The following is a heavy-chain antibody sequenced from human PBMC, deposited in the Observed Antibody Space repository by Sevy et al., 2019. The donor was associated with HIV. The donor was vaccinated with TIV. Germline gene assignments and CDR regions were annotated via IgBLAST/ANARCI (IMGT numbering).Heavy chain of an antibody. CDR2: IYYSGST. J-gene: IGHJ3*02. V-gene: IGHV4-39*01. Sequence: SETLSLTCTVSGGSISSSSYYWGWIRQPPGKGLEWIGSIYYSGSTYYNPSLKSRVTISVDTSKNQFSLKLSSVTAADTAVYYWAAMGNDYGDYQGGAFDIWGQGTMVTVSS. CDR3: AAMGNDYGDYQGGAFDI. CDR1: GGSISSSSYY. D-gene: IGHD4-17*01.